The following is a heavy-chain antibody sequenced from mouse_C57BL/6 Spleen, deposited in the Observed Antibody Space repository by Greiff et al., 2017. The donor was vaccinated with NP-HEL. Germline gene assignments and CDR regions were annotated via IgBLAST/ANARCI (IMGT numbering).Heavy chain of an antibody. CDR2: ISDGGSYT. V-gene: IGHV5-4*03. CDR1: GFTFSSYA. J-gene: IGHJ3*01. Sequence: DVMLVESGGGLVKPGGSLKLSCAASGFTFSSYAMSWVRQTPEKRLEWVATISDGGSYTYYPDNVKGRFTISRDNAKNNLYLQMSHLKSEDTAMYYCAREREFAYWGQGTLVTVSA. CDR3: AREREFAY.